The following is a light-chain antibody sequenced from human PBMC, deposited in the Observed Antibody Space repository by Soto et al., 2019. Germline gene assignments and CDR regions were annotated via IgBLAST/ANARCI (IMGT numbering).Light chain of an antibody. J-gene: IGKJ5*01. CDR3: QQRIKWPIT. Sequence: DIVLTQSPGTLYLSPGARATLSCRASQSVSNNYLAWYQQKHGQAPRLLIYDALNRATGTPARFSANVSGTDFTLNISSLEPADVAVYDCQQRIKWPITFGQGTRLEIK. CDR1: QSVSNNY. CDR2: DAL. V-gene: IGKV3D-20*02.